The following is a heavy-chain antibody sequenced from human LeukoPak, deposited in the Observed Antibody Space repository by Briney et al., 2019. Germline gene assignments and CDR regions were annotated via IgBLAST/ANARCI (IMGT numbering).Heavy chain of an antibody. V-gene: IGHV3-30*02. Sequence: GGSLRLSCAASGFTFSIYGMHWVRQAPGKGLEWVAFIRFDGSNKYYADSVKGRFTISRDNSKNSLYLQMNSLRAEDTALYYCAKGALRYSDWSSFDCWGQGTLVTVSS. CDR3: AKGALRYSDWSSFDC. D-gene: IGHD3-9*01. CDR2: IRFDGSNK. CDR1: GFTFSIYG. J-gene: IGHJ4*02.